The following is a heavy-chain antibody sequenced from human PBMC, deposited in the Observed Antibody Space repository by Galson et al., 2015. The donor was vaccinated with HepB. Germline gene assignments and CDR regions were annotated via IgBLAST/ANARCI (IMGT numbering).Heavy chain of an antibody. D-gene: IGHD3-22*01. V-gene: IGHV1-46*01. CDR1: GYTFTSYY. Sequence: SVKVSCKASGYTFTSYYMHWVRQAPGQGLEWMGIINPSGGSTSYAQKFQGRVTMTRDTSTSTVYMELSRLRSDDTAVYYCARGLSNYYDSIRAYFDYWGQGTLVTVSS. J-gene: IGHJ4*02. CDR3: ARGLSNYYDSIRAYFDY. CDR2: INPSGGST.